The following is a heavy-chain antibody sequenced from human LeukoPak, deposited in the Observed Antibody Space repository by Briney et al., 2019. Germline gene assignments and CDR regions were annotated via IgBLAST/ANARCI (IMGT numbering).Heavy chain of an antibody. CDR1: GFTVGSSY. Sequence: PGGSLRLSCEASGFTVGSSYMSWVRQAPGKGLEWVSLIYSDGTTYYADSVKGRFTLSRHNPKNTLYLQMDSLRAEDTAVYYCAKGRGAFDIWGQGTMVTVSS. D-gene: IGHD3-10*01. CDR2: IYSDGTT. CDR3: AKGRGAFDI. V-gene: IGHV3-53*04. J-gene: IGHJ3*02.